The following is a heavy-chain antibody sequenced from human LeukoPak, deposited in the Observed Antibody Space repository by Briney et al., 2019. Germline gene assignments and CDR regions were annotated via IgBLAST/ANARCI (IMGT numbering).Heavy chain of an antibody. CDR2: ISSSSSSYI. Sequence: GGSLRLSCAASGFTFSSYSMNWVRQAPGKGLEWVSSISSSSSSYIYYADSVKGRFTISRDNAKNSLYLQMNSLRAEDTAVYYCACDIFTPLGYCSSTSCHDAFDIWGQGTMVTVSS. CDR3: ACDIFTPLGYCSSTSCHDAFDI. CDR1: GFTFSSYS. J-gene: IGHJ3*02. D-gene: IGHD2-2*01. V-gene: IGHV3-21*01.